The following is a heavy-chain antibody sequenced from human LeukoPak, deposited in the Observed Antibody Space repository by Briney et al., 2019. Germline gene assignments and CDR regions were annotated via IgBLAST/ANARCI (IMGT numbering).Heavy chain of an antibody. J-gene: IGHJ4*02. CDR2: IYYSGST. Sequence: SETLSLTCTVSGGSISSYYWSWIRQPAGKGLEWIGYIYYSGSTNYNPSLKSRVTISVDTSKNQFSLKLSSVTAADTAVYYCARVEAATTNPRFDFWGQGTLVTVSS. CDR3: ARVEAATTNPRFDF. CDR1: GGSISSYY. V-gene: IGHV4-59*01. D-gene: IGHD1-1*01.